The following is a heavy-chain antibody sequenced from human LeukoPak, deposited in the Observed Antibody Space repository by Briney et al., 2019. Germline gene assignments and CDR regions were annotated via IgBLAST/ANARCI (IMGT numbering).Heavy chain of an antibody. D-gene: IGHD1-26*01. J-gene: IGHJ4*02. V-gene: IGHV3-7*04. CDR2: IKQDGSEK. Sequence: GGSLRLSCAASGFTVSSNYMSWVRQAPGKGLEWVANIKQDGSEKYYVDSVKGRFTISRDNAKNSLYLQMNSLRAEDTAVYHCAREVGATIYFDYWGQGILATVSS. CDR3: AREVGATIYFDY. CDR1: GFTVSSNY.